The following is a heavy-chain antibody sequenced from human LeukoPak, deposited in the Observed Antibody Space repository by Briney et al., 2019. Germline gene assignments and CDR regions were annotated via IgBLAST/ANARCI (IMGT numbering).Heavy chain of an antibody. CDR2: IYHSGST. Sequence: SETLSLTCAVSGYSISSGYYWGWIRQPLGKGLEWIGSIYHSGSTYYNPSLKSRVTISIDTSKNQFSLKLSSVTAADTAVYYCARPADQPAAIPYNAFDIWGQGTMVTVSS. D-gene: IGHD2-2*01. V-gene: IGHV4-38-2*01. J-gene: IGHJ3*02. CDR1: GYSISSGYY. CDR3: ARPADQPAAIPYNAFDI.